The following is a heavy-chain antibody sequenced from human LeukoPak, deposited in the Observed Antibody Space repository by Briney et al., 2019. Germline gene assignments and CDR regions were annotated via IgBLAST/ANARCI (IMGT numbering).Heavy chain of an antibody. V-gene: IGHV3-21*01. D-gene: IGHD6-19*01. CDR1: AFTLSSYT. CDR2: ISSSGRYI. J-gene: IGHJ6*04. Sequence: GGSLRLSCAASAFTLSSYTMNWVRQAPGKGLEWVSSISSSGRYIYYADSVKGRFAISRDNAKNSLYLQMNSLRAEDTAVYYCARVSQAGWDVWGKGTTDTVSS. CDR3: ARVSQAGWDV.